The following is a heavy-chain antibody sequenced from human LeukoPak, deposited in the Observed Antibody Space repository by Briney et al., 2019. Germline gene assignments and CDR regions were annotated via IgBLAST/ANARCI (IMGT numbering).Heavy chain of an antibody. CDR1: GFTFSSYN. J-gene: IGHJ4*02. D-gene: IGHD2-21*02. V-gene: IGHV3-21*01. CDR3: ASLLAYCGGDCSRDFDY. Sequence: GGSLRLSCAASGFTFSSYNMNWVRQAPGKGLEWVSSITSSTSYMYYADSVKGRFTISRDNAKNSLYLQMNSLRAEDTAVYYCASLLAYCGGDCSRDFDYWGQGTLVTVSS. CDR2: ITSSTSYM.